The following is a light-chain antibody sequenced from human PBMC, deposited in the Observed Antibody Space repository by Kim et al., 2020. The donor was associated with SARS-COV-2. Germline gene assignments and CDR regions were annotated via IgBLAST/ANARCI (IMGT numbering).Light chain of an antibody. CDR1: QSVSSYS. J-gene: IGKJ2*01. CDR3: QQYGSSSYT. CDR2: GAS. Sequence: LIPGQRATLSCRASQSVSSYSLAWYQQNPGQAPRLLIYGASSRATGIPDRFSGSGSGTDFTLTISRLEPEDSAVYYCQQYGSSSYTCGQGTKLEI. V-gene: IGKV3-20*01.